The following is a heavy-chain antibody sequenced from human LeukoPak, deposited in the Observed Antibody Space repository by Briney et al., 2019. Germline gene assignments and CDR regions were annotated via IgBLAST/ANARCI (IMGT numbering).Heavy chain of an antibody. J-gene: IGHJ4*02. CDR2: IYTAGET. D-gene: IGHD3-16*01. V-gene: IGHV3-53*05. Sequence: GGSLRLSCIVSGFTVSNNYMSWVRQAPGKGLEWVSVIYTAGETYYADSVKGRFTISRDISKNTVYLQMNSLRADVTAMYYCANEGDWGQGTLVTVSS. CDR3: ANEGD. CDR1: GFTVSNNY.